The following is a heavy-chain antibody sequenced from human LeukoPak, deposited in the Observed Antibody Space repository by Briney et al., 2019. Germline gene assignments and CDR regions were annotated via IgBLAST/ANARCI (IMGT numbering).Heavy chain of an antibody. V-gene: IGHV3-11*01. D-gene: IGHD6-13*01. CDR1: GFTFSDYY. CDR3: ARVMRIAAADTNWFDP. J-gene: IGHJ5*02. CDR2: ISISGSTI. Sequence: GGSLRLSCAASGFTFSDYYMSWIRQAPGKELEWVSYISISGSTIYYADSVKGRFTISRDNAKNSLYLQMNSLRAEDTAVYYCARVMRIAAADTNWFDPWGQGILVTVSS.